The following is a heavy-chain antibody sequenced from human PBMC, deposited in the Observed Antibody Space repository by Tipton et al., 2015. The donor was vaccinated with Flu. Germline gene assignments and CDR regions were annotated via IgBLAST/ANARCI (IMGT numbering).Heavy chain of an antibody. CDR1: GFTFSNYW. CDR2: ISRDGSEK. V-gene: IGHV3-7*03. Sequence: SLRLSCAASGFTFSNYWMSWIRQAPRKGLEWVAHISRDGSEKYYVDSVKGRFTISRDNAKKSLYLQMNSLRAEDTAVYYCAAFCGGDCYILNYWGQGTLVTVSS. D-gene: IGHD2-21*01. J-gene: IGHJ4*02. CDR3: AAFCGGDCYILNY.